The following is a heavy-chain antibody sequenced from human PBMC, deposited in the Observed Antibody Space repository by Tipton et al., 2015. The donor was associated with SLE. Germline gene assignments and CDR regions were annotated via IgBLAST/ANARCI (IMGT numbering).Heavy chain of an antibody. CDR2: IYNSGST. V-gene: IGHV4-59*01. Sequence: LRLSCTVSGGSISSYYWRWVRQPPGKGLEWIGYIYNSGSTNYNPALKSRVTISVDTSKNQFSLKLSSVTPADTAVYYCASLMTTVAFDAFDVWGQGTMLTVSS. CDR1: GGSISSYY. J-gene: IGHJ3*01. D-gene: IGHD4-23*01. CDR3: ASLMTTVAFDAFDV.